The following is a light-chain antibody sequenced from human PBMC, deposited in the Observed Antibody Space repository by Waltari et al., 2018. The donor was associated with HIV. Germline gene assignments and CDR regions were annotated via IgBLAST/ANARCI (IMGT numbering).Light chain of an antibody. CDR2: YDS. CDR1: NIARTS. CDR3: QVWDSSSDHVL. V-gene: IGLV3-21*04. Sequence: SSVLTQPPSVSVAPGKTARITCGGNNIARTSVHWYQQKPGQAPALVIYYDSDRPSGIPERFSGSNSGDTATLTISRVGDGDEADYYCQVWDSSSDHVLFGGGTKLTVL. J-gene: IGLJ3*02.